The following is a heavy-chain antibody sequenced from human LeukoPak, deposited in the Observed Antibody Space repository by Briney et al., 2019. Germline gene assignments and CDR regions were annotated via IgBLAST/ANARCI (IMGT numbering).Heavy chain of an antibody. V-gene: IGHV4-31*03. D-gene: IGHD3-3*01. CDR3: ARGYDFWSGYLDPQYNWFDP. Sequence: SETLSLTCTVSGGSISSGGYYWSWIRQHPGKGLEWIGYIYYSGSTYYNPSLKSRVTISVDTSKNQFSLKLSSVTAADTAVYYCARGYDFWSGYLDPQYNWFDPWGQGTLVTVSS. CDR1: GGSISSGGYY. CDR2: IYYSGST. J-gene: IGHJ5*02.